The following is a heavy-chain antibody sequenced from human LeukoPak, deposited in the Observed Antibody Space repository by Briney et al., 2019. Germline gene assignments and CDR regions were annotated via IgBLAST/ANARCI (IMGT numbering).Heavy chain of an antibody. CDR3: AREHHGDHDY. V-gene: IGHV1-2*02. D-gene: IGHD4-17*01. Sequence: GASVKVSCKASGYTFTRYAMNWVRQAPGQGLEWMGWINPNSGGTNYAQKFQGRVTMTRDTSISTAYMELSRLRSDDTAVYYCAREHHGDHDYWGQGTLVTVSS. J-gene: IGHJ4*02. CDR1: GYTFTRYA. CDR2: INPNSGGT.